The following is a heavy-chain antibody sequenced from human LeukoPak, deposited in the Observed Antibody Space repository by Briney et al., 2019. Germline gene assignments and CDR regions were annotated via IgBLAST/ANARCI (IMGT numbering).Heavy chain of an antibody. CDR1: GFTFSDYY. CDR2: ISSSSSYT. D-gene: IGHD3-10*01. J-gene: IGHJ5*02. Sequence: PGGSLRLSCAASGFTFSDYYMSWIRQAPGEGLEWVSYISSSSSYTNYADSVKGRFTISRDNAKNSLYLQMNSLRAEDTAVYYCAGAYYGSGSYQNWFDPWGQGTLVTVSS. V-gene: IGHV3-11*06. CDR3: AGAYYGSGSYQNWFDP.